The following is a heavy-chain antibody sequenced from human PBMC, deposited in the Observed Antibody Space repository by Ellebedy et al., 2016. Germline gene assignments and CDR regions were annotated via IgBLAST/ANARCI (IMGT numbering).Heavy chain of an antibody. J-gene: IGHJ4*02. D-gene: IGHD1-26*01. CDR3: ARVWTPSSGNQRAMDY. Sequence: GGSLRLXXVASGFNFNDYYMTWIRQAPGKGLEWVSYISTGGTTIYYADSVKGRFTIFRDSSRNTLYLQMNSLRAEDTAVYYCARVWTPSSGNQRAMDYWGQGILVSVSS. CDR1: GFNFNDYY. V-gene: IGHV3-11*01. CDR2: ISTGGTTI.